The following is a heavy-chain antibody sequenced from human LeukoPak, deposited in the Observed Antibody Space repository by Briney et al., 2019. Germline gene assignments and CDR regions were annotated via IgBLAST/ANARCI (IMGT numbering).Heavy chain of an antibody. Sequence: GGSLRLSCAASGFTFSSYGMHWVRQAPGKGLEWVAFIRYDGSNKYYADSVKGRFAISRDDSKNTLSLQMHSLRAEDTAVYYCAKDQWVAATPEFDYWGQGTLVTVSS. CDR3: AKDQWVAATPEFDY. D-gene: IGHD2-15*01. J-gene: IGHJ4*02. V-gene: IGHV3-30*02. CDR1: GFTFSSYG. CDR2: IRYDGSNK.